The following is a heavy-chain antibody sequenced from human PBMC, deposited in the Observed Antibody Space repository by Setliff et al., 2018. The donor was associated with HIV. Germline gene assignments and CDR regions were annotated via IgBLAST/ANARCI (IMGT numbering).Heavy chain of an antibody. D-gene: IGHD3-3*01. J-gene: IGHJ3*02. CDR1: GGSISSGGYS. CDR3: ARPLTPSYNFWGDAFAT. CDR2: IYHSGST. V-gene: IGHV4-30-2*01. Sequence: SETLSLTCAVSGGSISSGGYSWSWIRQPPGKGLEWIGYIYHSGSTYYNPSLKSRVTIYADTSKNHFSLRLTSVTAADTAVYYCARPLTPSYNFWGDAFATWGQGTMVTVSS.